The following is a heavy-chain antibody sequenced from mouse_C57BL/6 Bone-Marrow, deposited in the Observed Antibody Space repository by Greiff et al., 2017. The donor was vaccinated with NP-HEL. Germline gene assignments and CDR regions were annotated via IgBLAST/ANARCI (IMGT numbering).Heavy chain of an antibody. J-gene: IGHJ2*01. V-gene: IGHV1-19*01. CDR2: INPYNGGT. Sequence: VQLKESGPVLVKPGASVKMSCKASGYTFTDYYMNWVKQSHGKSLEWIGVINPYNGGTSYNQKFKGKATLTVDKSSSTAYLELSSLTSEDSAVYYCASDAYYGDYLDYWGQGTTLTVSS. CDR3: ASDAYYGDYLDY. D-gene: IGHD2-10*01. CDR1: GYTFTDYY.